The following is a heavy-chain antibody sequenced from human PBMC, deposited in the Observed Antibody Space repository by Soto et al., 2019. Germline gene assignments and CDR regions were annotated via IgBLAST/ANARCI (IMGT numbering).Heavy chain of an antibody. CDR3: AKGRDVTEGDVEYFQN. V-gene: IGHV1-8*01. CDR1: GYTFTSYD. Sequence: ASVKVSCKASGYTFTSYDINWVRQATGQGLEWMGWMNPNSGNTGYAQKFQGRVTMTRNTSISTAYMELNSLRVEDTGIYYCAKGRDVTEGDVEYFQNWGQGTLVTVSS. D-gene: IGHD2-21*02. J-gene: IGHJ1*01. CDR2: MNPNSGNT.